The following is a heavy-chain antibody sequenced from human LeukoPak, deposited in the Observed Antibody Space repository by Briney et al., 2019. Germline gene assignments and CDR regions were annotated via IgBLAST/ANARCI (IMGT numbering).Heavy chain of an antibody. CDR1: GFILSNYW. V-gene: IGHV3-74*01. J-gene: IGHJ4*02. CDR3: VKDSSWMGEYYFDY. CDR2: INSDGSTT. Sequence: GGSLRLSCAASGFILSNYWMGWVRRAPGKGLEWVSRINSDGSTTTYADSVKGRFTISRDNAKNTLYLQMNSLRADDTAVYYCVKDSSWMGEYYFDYWGQGTLVTVSS. D-gene: IGHD3-16*01.